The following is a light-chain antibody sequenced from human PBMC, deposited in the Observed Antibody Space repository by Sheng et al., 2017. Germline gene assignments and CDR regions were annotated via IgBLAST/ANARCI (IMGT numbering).Light chain of an antibody. J-gene: IGKJ5*01. V-gene: IGKV3-15*01. Sequence: ETVMTQSPATLSVSLGERATLSCRASQSVNNHLAWYQHRPGQAPRLLIYSASTRATGIPARFSGSGSGTEFTLTINSLQSEDFALYYCQQYNKWPLITFGQGTRLEIK. CDR2: SAS. CDR3: QQYNKWPLIT. CDR1: QSVNNH.